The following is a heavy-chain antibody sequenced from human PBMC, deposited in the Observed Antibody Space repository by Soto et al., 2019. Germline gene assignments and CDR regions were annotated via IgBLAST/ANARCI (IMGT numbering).Heavy chain of an antibody. CDR3: AREMATTAPFDY. CDR1: GFTFSSYG. J-gene: IGHJ4*02. D-gene: IGHD5-12*01. CDR2: IWYDGSNK. Sequence: GGSLRLSCAASGFTFSSYGMHWVRQAPGKGLEWVAVIWYDGSNKYYADSVKGRFTISRDNSKNTLYLQMNSLRAEDTAVYYCAREMATTAPFDYWGQGTLVTVSS. V-gene: IGHV3-33*01.